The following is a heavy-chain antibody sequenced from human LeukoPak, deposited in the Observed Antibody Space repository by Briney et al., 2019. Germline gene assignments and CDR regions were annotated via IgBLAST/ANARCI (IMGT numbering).Heavy chain of an antibody. Sequence: SGGSLRLSCAASGFTFRSYWMHWVRQAPGKGLVWVSRIDSDGSSTNYADSVKGRFTISRDNAKNTLYLQMNSLRAEDTAVYYCLGGYYYSYMDVWGKGTTVTISS. D-gene: IGHD3-16*01. CDR3: LGGYYYSYMDV. CDR1: GFTFRSYW. CDR2: IDSDGSST. V-gene: IGHV3-74*01. J-gene: IGHJ6*03.